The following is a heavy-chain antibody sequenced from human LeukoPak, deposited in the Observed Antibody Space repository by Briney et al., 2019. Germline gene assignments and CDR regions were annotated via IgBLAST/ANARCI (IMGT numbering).Heavy chain of an antibody. Sequence: GGSLRLSCAASVFTFSNAWMNWVRQAPGKGLEWVGRIKSKTDGGTTDYAAPVKGRFTISRDDSKNTLYLQMNSLKTEDTAVYYCSTTYYYDSSEGYWGQGTLVTVSS. D-gene: IGHD3-22*01. J-gene: IGHJ4*02. CDR3: STTYYYDSSEGY. CDR1: VFTFSNAW. CDR2: IKSKTDGGTT. V-gene: IGHV3-15*07.